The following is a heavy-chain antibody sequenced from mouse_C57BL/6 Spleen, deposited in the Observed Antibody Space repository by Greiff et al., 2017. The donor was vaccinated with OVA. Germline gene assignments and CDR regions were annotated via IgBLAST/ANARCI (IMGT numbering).Heavy chain of an antibody. CDR3: AREMDLRGYAMDY. J-gene: IGHJ4*01. Sequence: VQLQQSGAELAKPGASVKLSCKASGYTFTSYWMHWVKQRPGQGLEWIGYINPSSGYTKYNQKFKDKATLTADKSSSTAYMQLSSLTYEDSAVYYCAREMDLRGYAMDYWGQGTSVTVSS. CDR1: GYTFTSYW. CDR2: INPSSGYT. V-gene: IGHV1-7*01.